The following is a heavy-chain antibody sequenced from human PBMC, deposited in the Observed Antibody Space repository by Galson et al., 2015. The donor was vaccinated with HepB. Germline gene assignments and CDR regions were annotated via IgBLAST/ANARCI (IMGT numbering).Heavy chain of an antibody. V-gene: IGHV4-39*01. D-gene: IGHD3-9*01. CDR1: GGSISSSSYY. Sequence: SETLSLTCTVSGGSISSSSYYWGWIRQPPGKGLEWIGSIYCSGSTYYNPSLKSRVTISVDTSKNQFSLKLSSVTAADTAVYYCARQGSTGLRYFDWFPFRYYYYGMDVWGQGTTVTVSS. CDR3: ARQGSTGLRYFDWFPFRYYYYGMDV. J-gene: IGHJ6*02. CDR2: IYCSGST.